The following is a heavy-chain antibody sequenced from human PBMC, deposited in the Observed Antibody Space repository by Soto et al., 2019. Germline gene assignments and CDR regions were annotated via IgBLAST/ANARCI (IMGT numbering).Heavy chain of an antibody. Sequence: TLSLTCTVSGGSISSGDYYWSWIRQPPGKGLEWIGYSYYSGSTYYNPSLKSRVTISVDTSKNQFSLKLSSVTAADTAVYYCARIALPRYYDNRGSYYFDYWGRGTLFTVS. D-gene: IGHD3-22*01. V-gene: IGHV4-30-4*01. J-gene: IGHJ4*02. CDR2: SYYSGST. CDR1: GGSISSGDYY. CDR3: ARIALPRYYDNRGSYYFDY.